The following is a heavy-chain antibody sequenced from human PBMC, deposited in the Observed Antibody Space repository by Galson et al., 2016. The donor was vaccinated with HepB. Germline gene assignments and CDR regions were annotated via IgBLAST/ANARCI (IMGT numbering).Heavy chain of an antibody. D-gene: IGHD3-10*01. J-gene: IGHJ4*02. CDR1: GFAFSSYD. Sequence: SLRLSCAASGFAFSSYDMHWVRQATGKGLEWVSGISTAGDTYYPDAVKGRFTISRDNAKNSLFLQVSSLRAGDTAVYYCARGPFGFNGGDFFDYWGQGTLVIVSS. V-gene: IGHV3-13*01. CDR3: ARGPFGFNGGDFFDY. CDR2: ISTAGDT.